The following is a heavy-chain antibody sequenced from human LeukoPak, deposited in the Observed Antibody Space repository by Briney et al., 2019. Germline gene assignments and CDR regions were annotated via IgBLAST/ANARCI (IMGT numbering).Heavy chain of an antibody. Sequence: GGSLRLSCAASGFTVSSSYMSWVRQAPGKGLEWVSVIYSGGSTYYADSVMGRFTISRDNAKNSLYLQMNSLRAEDTAVYYCARDHRGMIVDWGQGTLVTVSS. CDR3: ARDHRGMIVD. CDR2: IYSGGST. J-gene: IGHJ4*02. CDR1: GFTVSSSY. D-gene: IGHD3-22*01. V-gene: IGHV3-53*01.